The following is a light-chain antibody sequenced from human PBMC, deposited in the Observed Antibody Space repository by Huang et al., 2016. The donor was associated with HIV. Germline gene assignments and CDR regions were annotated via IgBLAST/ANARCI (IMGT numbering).Light chain of an antibody. V-gene: IGKV1-5*03. CDR3: QQQWT. J-gene: IGKJ1*01. CDR2: KAS. Sequence: IQMTQSPSTLSAFVGDRVTITCRTIHRISSWLAWYQQKPGKAPNLLISKASNLESGVPSRFSGNGSGTEFTLTISGLQPDDLATYYCQQQWTFGQGTKVEI. CDR1: HRISSW.